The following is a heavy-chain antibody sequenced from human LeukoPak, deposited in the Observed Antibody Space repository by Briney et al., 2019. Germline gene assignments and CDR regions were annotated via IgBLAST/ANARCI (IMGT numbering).Heavy chain of an antibody. Sequence: SETLSLTCTVSSGSISSSSYYWGWIRQPPGKGLEWIGSVYYSGSTYYNPSLKSRVTMSVDTSKNQFSLQLNSVTPEDTAVYYCARDHMGYWYFDLWGRGTLVTVSS. V-gene: IGHV4-39*02. CDR3: ARDHMGYWYFDL. CDR2: VYYSGST. J-gene: IGHJ2*01. CDR1: SGSISSSSYY.